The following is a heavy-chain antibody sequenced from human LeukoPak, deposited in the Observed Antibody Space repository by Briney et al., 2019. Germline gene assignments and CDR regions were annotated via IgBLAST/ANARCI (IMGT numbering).Heavy chain of an antibody. J-gene: IGHJ4*02. CDR3: AAMTSGIRSNDY. CDR1: GFTFSTYW. Sequence: GGSLRLSCAASGFTFSTYWMTWVRQAPGKGLEWVANIKQDGSETHYVDSVKGRFTVSRDNAKNSLYLQMNSLRAEDTAVYFCAAMTSGIRSNDYWGQGTLVTVSS. CDR2: IKQDGSET. D-gene: IGHD1-14*01. V-gene: IGHV3-7*01.